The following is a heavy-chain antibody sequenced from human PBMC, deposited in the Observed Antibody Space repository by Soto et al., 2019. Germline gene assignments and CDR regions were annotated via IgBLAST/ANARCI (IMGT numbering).Heavy chain of an antibody. CDR2: INTSNGKA. CDR3: ARGWITASGVLDV. D-gene: IGHD3-3*01. J-gene: IGHJ4*02. Sequence: QVKLVQSGREVKKTGASVKVSCKASYYRFGDYGITWVRQAPGQGLVWLGWINTSNGKATYGARVQDRVTRSADTSSNSVYMELRTLRSTDTALYFWARGWITASGVLDVWGQGTLVSVSS. CDR1: YYRFGDYG. V-gene: IGHV1-18*01.